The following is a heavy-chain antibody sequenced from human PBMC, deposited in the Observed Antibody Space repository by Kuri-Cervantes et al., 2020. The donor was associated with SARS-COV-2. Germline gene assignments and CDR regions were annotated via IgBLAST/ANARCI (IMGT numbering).Heavy chain of an antibody. CDR2: ISSSGSTI. D-gene: IGHD3-3*01. CDR3: ARALWSGYCTFDI. V-gene: IGHV3-11*01. CDR1: GFTFSDYY. J-gene: IGHJ3*02. Sequence: GESLKISCAASGFTFSDYYMSWIRQAPGKGLEWVSYISSSGSTIYYADSVRGRFTISRDNAKNSMYLQMNSLRAEDTAVYYCARALWSGYCTFDIWGQGTMVTVSS.